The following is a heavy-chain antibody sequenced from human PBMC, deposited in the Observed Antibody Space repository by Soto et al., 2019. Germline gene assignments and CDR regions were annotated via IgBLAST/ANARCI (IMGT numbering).Heavy chain of an antibody. Sequence: QLQLQESGPGLVKPSETLSLTCTDSGGSISSSSYYWGWIRQPPGKGLEWIGSIYYSGSTYYNPSLKSRVTISVDTSKNQFSLKLSSVTAADTAVYYCARHITGCRGRRGLCYYMDVWGKGTTVTVSS. CDR2: IYYSGST. J-gene: IGHJ6*03. D-gene: IGHD1-20*01. CDR1: GGSISSSSYY. CDR3: ARHITGCRGRRGLCYYMDV. V-gene: IGHV4-39*01.